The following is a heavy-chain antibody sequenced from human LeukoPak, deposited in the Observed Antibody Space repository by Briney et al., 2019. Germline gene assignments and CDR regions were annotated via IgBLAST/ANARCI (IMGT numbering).Heavy chain of an antibody. V-gene: IGHV4-59*08. CDR2: IYYSGRT. D-gene: IGHD6-19*01. CDR1: GGSISNYY. J-gene: IGHJ4*02. Sequence: SETLPLTCTVSGGSISNYYWNWIRQPPGKGLEWIGYIYYSGRTNYNPSLKSRVTISVDTSNNQFSLKLSSVTAADTAVYYCAKRHSSGWASDYWGQGTLVTVSS. CDR3: AKRHSSGWASDY.